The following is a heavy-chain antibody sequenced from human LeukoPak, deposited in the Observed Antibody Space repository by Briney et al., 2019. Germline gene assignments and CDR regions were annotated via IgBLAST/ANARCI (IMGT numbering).Heavy chain of an antibody. V-gene: IGHV4-39*07. D-gene: IGHD1-26*01. Sequence: SETLSLTCTVSGGSIGSSSYYWGWIRQPPGKGLEWIGSIYYSGSTYYNPSLKSRVTISVDTSKNQFSLKLSSVTAADTAVYYCARDLITMAANHAFDIWGQGTMVTVSS. CDR3: ARDLITMAANHAFDI. CDR2: IYYSGST. CDR1: GGSIGSSSYY. J-gene: IGHJ3*02.